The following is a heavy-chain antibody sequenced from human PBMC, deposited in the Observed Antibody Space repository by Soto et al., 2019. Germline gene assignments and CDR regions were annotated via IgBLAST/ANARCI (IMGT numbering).Heavy chain of an antibody. CDR3: ARDPGYGDYEIDY. D-gene: IGHD4-17*01. J-gene: IGHJ4*02. CDR1: GYTFTSYG. V-gene: IGHV1-18*01. Sequence: QVQLVQSGAEVKKPGASVKVSCKASGYTFTSYGISWVRQAPGQGLKWMGWISAYNGNTNYAQKPRGRVTMTTDTSTRTAYRELRSLRSDDTAVYYCARDPGYGDYEIDYWGQGTLVTVSS. CDR2: ISAYNGNT.